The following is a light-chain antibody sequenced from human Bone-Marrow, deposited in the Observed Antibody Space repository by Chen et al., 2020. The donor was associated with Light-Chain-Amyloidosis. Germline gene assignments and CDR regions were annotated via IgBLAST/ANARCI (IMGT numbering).Light chain of an antibody. CDR3: QSADSSGTYEVI. CDR1: DLPTKY. CDR2: RDT. V-gene: IGLV3-25*03. J-gene: IGLJ2*01. Sequence: SYELTQPPLVLVFPGQSARITCSGDDLPTKYAYWYQQKPGQAPVLVIHRDTERPSGISERFSGSSSGTTATLTISGVQAEDEADYHCQSADSSGTYEVIFGGGTKLTVL.